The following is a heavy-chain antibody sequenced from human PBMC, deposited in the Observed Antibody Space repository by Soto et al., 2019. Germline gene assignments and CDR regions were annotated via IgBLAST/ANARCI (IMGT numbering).Heavy chain of an antibody. CDR3: ARYRASYYYSYGMDV. V-gene: IGHV1-18*01. CDR2: ISAYNGNT. Sequence: QVQLVQSGAEVKKPGASVKVSCKASGYTFTSYGISWVRQAPGQGLEWMGWISAYNGNTNYAQKLQGRGTMTTDTSTSTADMELRSLRSDDTAVYYCARYRASYYYSYGMDVWGQGTTVTVSS. CDR1: GYTFTSYG. J-gene: IGHJ6*02. D-gene: IGHD2-21*01.